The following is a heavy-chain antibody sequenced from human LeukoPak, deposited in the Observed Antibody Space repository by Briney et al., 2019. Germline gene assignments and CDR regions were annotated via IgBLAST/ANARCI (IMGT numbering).Heavy chain of an antibody. Sequence: GGSLRLSCAASGFTFSTYAMSWVRQAPGKGLEWVSAISGSGGSTYYADSVKGRFTISRDNSKNTLYLQMNSLRAEDTSIYFCAKALEQETVIALDSWGQGTLLTVSS. J-gene: IGHJ4*02. CDR2: ISGSGGST. D-gene: IGHD6-13*01. CDR1: GFTFSTYA. CDR3: AKALEQETVIALDS. V-gene: IGHV3-23*01.